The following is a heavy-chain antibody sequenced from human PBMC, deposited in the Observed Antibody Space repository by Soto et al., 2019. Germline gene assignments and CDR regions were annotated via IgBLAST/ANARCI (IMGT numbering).Heavy chain of an antibody. V-gene: IGHV3-74*01. CDR1: GFTFSSYW. CDR3: VRDDFVLGIDY. Sequence: PGGSLRLSCAASGFTFSSYWMHWVRQTPEKGLVWVSHIDGDGSSTTYADSVKGRFTISRDNAKNTLYLQMNSLRAEDTAVYYCVRDDFVLGIDYWGLGTLVTVSS. CDR2: IDGDGSST. D-gene: IGHD3-10*02. J-gene: IGHJ4*02.